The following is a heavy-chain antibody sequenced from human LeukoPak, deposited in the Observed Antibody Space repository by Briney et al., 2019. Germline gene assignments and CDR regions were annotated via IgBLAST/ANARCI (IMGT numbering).Heavy chain of an antibody. V-gene: IGHV4-4*09. CDR3: ARHDAGIAARPFDN. J-gene: IGHJ4*02. CDR2: IHASGPT. D-gene: IGHD6-6*01. CDR1: GGSISTYY. Sequence: SETLSLTCTVSGGSISTYYWSWIRRPPGKGLEWIAYIHASGPTNYNPPLKSRITISVDTSKSQFSLKLSSVTAADMAVYYCARHDAGIAARPFDNWGQGTLVTVSS.